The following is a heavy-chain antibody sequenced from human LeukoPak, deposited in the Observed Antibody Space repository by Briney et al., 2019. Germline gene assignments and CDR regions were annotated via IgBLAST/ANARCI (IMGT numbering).Heavy chain of an antibody. CDR3: ARGFPAMARDYYYYMDV. CDR2: IIPIFGTA. J-gene: IGHJ6*03. D-gene: IGHD5-18*01. CDR1: GGTFSSYA. V-gene: IGHV1-69*05. Sequence: ASVKVPCKASGGTFSSYAISWVRQAPGQGLEWMGRIIPIFGTANYAQKFQGRVTITTDESTSTAYMELSSLRSEDTAVYYCARGFPAMARDYYYYMDVWGKGTTVTVSS.